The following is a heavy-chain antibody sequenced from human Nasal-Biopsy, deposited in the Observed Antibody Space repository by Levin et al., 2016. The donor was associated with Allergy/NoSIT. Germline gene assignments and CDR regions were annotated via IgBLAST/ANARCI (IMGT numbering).Heavy chain of an antibody. CDR3: AAYCSSTACYSGRRYDGFDV. CDR2: VNPSGGFT. V-gene: IGHV1-46*03. CDR1: GYIFTSYY. Sequence: ASVKVSCKSSGYIFTSYYVHWVRQAPGQGLEWMGIVNPSGGFTSYAPKFQGRVTMTRDASTSTVDMELSSLRSEDTAVYFCAAYCSSTACYSGRRYDGFDVWGPGTMVSVSS. J-gene: IGHJ3*01. D-gene: IGHD2-2*01.